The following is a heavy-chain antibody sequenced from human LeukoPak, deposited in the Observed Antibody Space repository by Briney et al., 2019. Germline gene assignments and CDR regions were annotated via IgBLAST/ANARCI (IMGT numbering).Heavy chain of an antibody. CDR1: GLTFSSYG. Sequence: PGGSLRLSCAASGLTFSSYGMHWVRQAPGKGLEWVAFIRYDGSNKYYADSVKGRFTISRDNAKNSLYLQMNSLRAEDTAVYYCARRSEDFDYWGQGTLVTVSS. D-gene: IGHD3-3*01. V-gene: IGHV3-30*02. CDR2: IRYDGSNK. CDR3: ARRSEDFDY. J-gene: IGHJ4*02.